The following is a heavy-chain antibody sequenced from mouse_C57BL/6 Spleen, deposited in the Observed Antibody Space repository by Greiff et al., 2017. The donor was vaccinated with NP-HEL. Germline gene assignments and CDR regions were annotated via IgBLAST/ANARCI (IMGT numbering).Heavy chain of an antibody. Sequence: DVKLQESGPGMVKPSQSLSLTCTVTGYSITSGYDWHWIRHFPGNQLEWMGYISYSGSTNYNPSLKSRISITHDTSTNHFFLKLNSVTTEDTATDNCARGGYGLSAMDYWGQGTSVTVSS. V-gene: IGHV3-1*01. CDR3: ARGGYGLSAMDY. J-gene: IGHJ4*01. CDR1: GYSITSGYD. D-gene: IGHD1-1*01. CDR2: ISYSGST.